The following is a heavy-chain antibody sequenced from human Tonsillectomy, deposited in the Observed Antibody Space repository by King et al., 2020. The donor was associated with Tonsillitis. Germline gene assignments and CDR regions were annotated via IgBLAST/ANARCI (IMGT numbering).Heavy chain of an antibody. CDR1: GLMFNTYA. D-gene: IGHD1-26*01. CDR2: ITGSGANV. CDR3: AKGVGALWYFGL. Sequence: VQLLESGGDLVQPGGSLRLSCAVSGLMFNTYAMSWVRQAPGKGLEWVSGITGSGANVYYAESVKGRFTISRDNSKNTLYLQMNSLRAEDTAVYYCAKGVGALWYFGLWGRGTLVTVSS. J-gene: IGHJ2*01. V-gene: IGHV3-23*01.